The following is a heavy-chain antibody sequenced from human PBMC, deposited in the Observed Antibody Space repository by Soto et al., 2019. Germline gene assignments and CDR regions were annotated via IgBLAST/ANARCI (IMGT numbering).Heavy chain of an antibody. CDR2: IWYDGSNK. Sequence: PGGSLRLSCAASGFTFSSYGMHWVRQAPGKGLEWVAVIWYDGSNKYYADSVKGRFTISRDNSKNTLYLQMNSLRAEDTAVYYCARDRVNSGWYFDYWGQGTLVTVSS. CDR3: ARDRVNSGWYFDY. D-gene: IGHD6-19*01. CDR1: GFTFSSYG. V-gene: IGHV3-33*01. J-gene: IGHJ4*02.